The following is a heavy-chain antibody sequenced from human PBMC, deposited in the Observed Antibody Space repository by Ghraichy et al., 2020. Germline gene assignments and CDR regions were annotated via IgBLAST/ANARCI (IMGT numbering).Heavy chain of an antibody. D-gene: IGHD1-26*01. CDR3: ARDQGWWELPFDY. J-gene: IGHJ4*02. CDR2: IYHSGST. CDR1: GYSISSGYY. Sequence: QTLSLTCAVSGYSISSGYYWGWIRQPPGKGLEWIGTIYHSGSTYYNPSLKSRVTISLDTSKNQFSLKLTSVTAVDTAVYYCARDQGWWELPFDYWGQGTLVTVSS. V-gene: IGHV4-38-2*02.